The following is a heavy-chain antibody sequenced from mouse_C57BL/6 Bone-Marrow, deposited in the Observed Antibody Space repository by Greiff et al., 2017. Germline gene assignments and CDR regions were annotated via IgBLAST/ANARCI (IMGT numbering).Heavy chain of an antibody. V-gene: IGHV1-54*01. CDR2: INPGSGGT. CDR3: ARRGAFYYCYEFAY. D-gene: IGHD2-2*01. J-gene: IGHJ3*01. Sequence: VQLQQSGAELVRPGTSVKVSCKASGYAFTNYLIEWVQQRPGQGLEWIGVINPGSGGTNYNEKFKGTATLTADKSSSTGNVQLISLTSEGSAGYVCARRGAFYYCYEFAYWGQGTLVTVSA. CDR1: GYAFTNYL.